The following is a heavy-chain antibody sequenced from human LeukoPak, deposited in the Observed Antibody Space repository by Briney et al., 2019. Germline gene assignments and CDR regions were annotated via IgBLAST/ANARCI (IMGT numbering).Heavy chain of an antibody. Sequence: PSQTLSLTCAVSGGSISSGGYSWSWIRQPPGRGLEWIGYIYSSGSTNYNPSLKSRVTISVDTSKNQFSLKLSSVTAADTSVYYCARGYRSSWGYFDYWGQGTLVTVSS. V-gene: IGHV4-61*08. J-gene: IGHJ4*02. CDR1: GGSISSGGYS. D-gene: IGHD6-13*01. CDR3: ARGYRSSWGYFDY. CDR2: IYSSGST.